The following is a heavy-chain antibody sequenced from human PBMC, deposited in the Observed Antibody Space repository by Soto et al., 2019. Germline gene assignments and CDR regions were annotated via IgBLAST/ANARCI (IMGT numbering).Heavy chain of an antibody. J-gene: IGHJ5*02. V-gene: IGHV1-3*01. CDR1: GYTFTSYA. CDR3: ARVVDTAMDNLSWFDP. D-gene: IGHD5-18*01. Sequence: ASVKVSCKASGYTFTSYAMHWVRQAPGQRLEWMGWINAGNGNTKYSQKFQGRVTITRDTSASTAYMELSSLRSEDTAVYYCARVVDTAMDNLSWFDPWGQGTLVTVSS. CDR2: INAGNGNT.